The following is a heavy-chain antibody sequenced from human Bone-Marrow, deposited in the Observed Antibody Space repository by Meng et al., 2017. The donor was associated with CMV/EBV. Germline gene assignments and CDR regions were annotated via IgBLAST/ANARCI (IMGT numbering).Heavy chain of an antibody. J-gene: IGHJ6*02. CDR2: ISYDGSNK. CDR1: GFTFSSYA. Sequence: GGSLRLSCAASGFTFSSYAMHWVRQAPGKGLEWVAVISYDGSNKYYADSVKGRFTISRDNSKNTLYLQMNSLRAEDTAVYYCAREYYDFWSGWKRNYYYYGMDVWGQGPTVTVSS. D-gene: IGHD3-3*01. CDR3: AREYYDFWSGWKRNYYYYGMDV. V-gene: IGHV3-30-3*01.